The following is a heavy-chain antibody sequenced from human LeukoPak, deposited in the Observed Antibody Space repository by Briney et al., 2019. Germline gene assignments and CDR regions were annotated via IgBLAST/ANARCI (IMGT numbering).Heavy chain of an antibody. CDR2: INWNGGST. J-gene: IGHJ4*02. V-gene: IGHV3-20*04. CDR1: GFTFDDYG. CDR3: ARDRGYDFWSGLWDY. Sequence: GGSLRLSCAASGFTFDDYGMSWVRQAPGKGQEWVSGINWNGGSTGYADSVKGRFTISRDNAKNSLYLQMNSLRAEDTALYYCARDRGYDFWSGLWDYWGQGTLVTVSS. D-gene: IGHD3-3*01.